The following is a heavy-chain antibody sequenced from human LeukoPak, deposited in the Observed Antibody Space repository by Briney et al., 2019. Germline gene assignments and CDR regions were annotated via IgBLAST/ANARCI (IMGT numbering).Heavy chain of an antibody. Sequence: SQTLSLTCTVSGGSISSGSYYWSWIRQPPGKGLEWIGYIYYSGSTNYNPSLKSRVTISVDTSKNQFSLKLSSVTAADTAVYYCARANYLVGATVGFDYWGQGTLVTVSS. V-gene: IGHV4-61*01. D-gene: IGHD1-26*01. CDR1: GGSISSGSYY. CDR2: IYYSGST. J-gene: IGHJ4*02. CDR3: ARANYLVGATVGFDY.